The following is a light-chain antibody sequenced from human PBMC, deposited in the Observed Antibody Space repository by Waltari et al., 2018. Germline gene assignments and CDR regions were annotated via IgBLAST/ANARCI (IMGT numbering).Light chain of an antibody. J-gene: IGKJ1*01. Sequence: AIQMTQSPSSLSASVGDRVTITCRASQGIRNDLGWYQQRPGKAPMLLIYDASSLQTGVPSRFSGSGDGTGFTLTISSLQPEDFGTYYCLQDYSYPWTFGQGTKVEVK. CDR1: QGIRND. CDR2: DAS. V-gene: IGKV1-6*01. CDR3: LQDYSYPWT.